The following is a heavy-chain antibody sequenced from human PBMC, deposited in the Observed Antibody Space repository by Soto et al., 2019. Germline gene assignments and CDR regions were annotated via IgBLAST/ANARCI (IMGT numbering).Heavy chain of an antibody. V-gene: IGHV4-31*03. Sequence: ASATLSLTCTVSGGSISSGGYYWSWIRQHPGKGLEWIGYIYYSGSTYYNTYLKRRVTISVDTSKNPFSLKLSSVTAADTAVYYCARAASSRGYYFDYWGQGTLVTVSS. D-gene: IGHD3-10*01. J-gene: IGHJ4*02. CDR2: IYYSGST. CDR1: GGSISSGGYY. CDR3: ARAASSRGYYFDY.